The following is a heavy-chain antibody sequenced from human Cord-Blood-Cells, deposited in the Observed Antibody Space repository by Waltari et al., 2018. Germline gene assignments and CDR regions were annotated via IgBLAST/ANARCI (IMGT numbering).Heavy chain of an antibody. V-gene: IGHV3-21*01. Sequence: EVQLVESGGGLVKPGGSLRLSCAASGLTFSSYSMNWVRQAPGKGLEWVSSISSSSSYIYYADSVKGRFTISRDNAKNSLYLQMNSLRAEDTAVYYCARETPETGARGAFDIWGQGTMVTVSS. J-gene: IGHJ3*02. CDR1: GLTFSSYS. D-gene: IGHD7-27*01. CDR3: ARETPETGARGAFDI. CDR2: ISSSSSYI.